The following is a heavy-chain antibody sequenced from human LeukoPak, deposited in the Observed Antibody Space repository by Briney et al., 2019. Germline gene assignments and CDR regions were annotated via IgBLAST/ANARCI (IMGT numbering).Heavy chain of an antibody. V-gene: IGHV3-33*01. Sequence: QTGGSLRLSCAASGFTFSSYGMHWVRQAPGKGLEWVAVIWYDGSNKYYADSVKGRFTISRDNSKNTLYLQMNSLRAEDTAVYYCARDSSGYYTFDYWGQGTLVTVSS. CDR2: IWYDGSNK. CDR1: GFTFSSYG. J-gene: IGHJ4*02. D-gene: IGHD3-22*01. CDR3: ARDSSGYYTFDY.